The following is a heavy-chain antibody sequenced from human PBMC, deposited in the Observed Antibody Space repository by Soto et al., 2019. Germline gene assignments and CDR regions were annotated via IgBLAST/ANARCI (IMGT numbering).Heavy chain of an antibody. V-gene: IGHV3-23*01. CDR2: ISGSGTTV. D-gene: IGHD6-13*01. Sequence: GGSLRLSCTASGFTFSNYAMDWFGQPPGKGLEWVSVISGSGTTVYYTDSVKGRFTLSRDNSKNTLYLQMNSLRVEDTAVYYCAKDQGSSWYEIDYWGQGTLVTVSS. CDR3: AKDQGSSWYEIDY. J-gene: IGHJ4*02. CDR1: GFTFSNYA.